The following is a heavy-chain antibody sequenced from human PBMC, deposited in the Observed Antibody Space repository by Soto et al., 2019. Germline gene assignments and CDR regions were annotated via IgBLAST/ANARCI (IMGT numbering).Heavy chain of an antibody. V-gene: IGHV1-8*01. Sequence: ASVKVSCKASGYTFTSYDINWVRQATGQGLEWMGWMNPNSGNTGYAQKFQGRVTMTRNTSISTACMELSSLRSEDTAVYYCARSINDYGDDLDYWGQGTLVTVSS. CDR1: GYTFTSYD. CDR3: ARSINDYGDDLDY. CDR2: MNPNSGNT. J-gene: IGHJ4*02. D-gene: IGHD4-17*01.